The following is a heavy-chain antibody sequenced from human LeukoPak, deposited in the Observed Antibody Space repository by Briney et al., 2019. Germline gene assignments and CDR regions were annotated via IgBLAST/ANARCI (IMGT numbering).Heavy chain of an antibody. Sequence: SETLSLTCTVSGGSISSYYWSWIRQPAGKGLEWIGRIYTSESTNYNPSLKSRVTMSVDTSKNQFSLKLSSVTAADTAVYYCARDRLRFLEWLGGTYYYYGMDVWGQGTTVTVSS. V-gene: IGHV4-4*07. CDR2: IYTSEST. D-gene: IGHD3-3*01. CDR3: ARDRLRFLEWLGGTYYYYGMDV. J-gene: IGHJ6*02. CDR1: GGSISSYY.